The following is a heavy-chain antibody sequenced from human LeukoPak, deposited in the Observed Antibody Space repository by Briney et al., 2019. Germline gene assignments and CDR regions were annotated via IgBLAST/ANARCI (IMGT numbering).Heavy chain of an antibody. CDR1: GGSFSGYY. D-gene: IGHD3-10*01. Sequence: PSETLSLTCAVYGGSFSGYYWSWIRQPPGKGLEWMGEINNSGSTNYNPSLKSRVTISVDTSKNQFSLKLSSVTAADTAVYYCARGWYYGSGSYYPLGQGTLVTVSS. CDR3: ARGWYYGSGSYYP. CDR2: INNSGST. J-gene: IGHJ5*02. V-gene: IGHV4-34*01.